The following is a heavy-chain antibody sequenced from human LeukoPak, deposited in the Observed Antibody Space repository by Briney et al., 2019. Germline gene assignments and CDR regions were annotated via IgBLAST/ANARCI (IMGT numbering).Heavy chain of an antibody. V-gene: IGHV3-7*01. CDR1: GFTFSNYW. CDR2: IKGDGSEK. J-gene: IGHJ6*02. D-gene: IGHD5-18*01. Sequence: GGSLRLSCAASGFTFSNYWVAWVRQAPGKGLEWVANIKGDGSEKYYEDSVKGRFTISRDNAKNSLYLQMNSLRAEDTALYYCATSIGYPYTLDVWGQGTTVTVSS. CDR3: ATSIGYPYTLDV.